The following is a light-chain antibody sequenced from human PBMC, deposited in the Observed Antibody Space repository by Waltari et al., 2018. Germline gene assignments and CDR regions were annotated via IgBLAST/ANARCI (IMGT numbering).Light chain of an antibody. CDR1: KLEDKY. V-gene: IGLV3-1*01. CDR3: QAWDSISDVV. Sequence: YELTQPPSVSVSPGQTVRITCSGGKLEDKYVCGYQQKTGQSPVLVMHQDSRRPSGVPERFSGSSSGNTATLTISGTQAMDEADYYCQAWDSISDVVFGGGTRLTVL. J-gene: IGLJ2*01. CDR2: QDS.